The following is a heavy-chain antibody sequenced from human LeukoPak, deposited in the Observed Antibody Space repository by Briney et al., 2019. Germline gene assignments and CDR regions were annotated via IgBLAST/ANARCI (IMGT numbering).Heavy chain of an antibody. V-gene: IGHV3-74*01. CDR2: INTDGSST. CDR3: ARDSAYCGGDCYLFDI. Sequence: PGGSLRLSCVASGFTFSNYWMHWVRQAPGKGLVWVSRINTDGSSTTYADSVKGRITISRDNAKNTLYLQMNSLRAEDTAVYYCARDSAYCGGDCYLFDIWGQGTMVTVSS. CDR1: GFTFSNYW. D-gene: IGHD2-21*01. J-gene: IGHJ3*02.